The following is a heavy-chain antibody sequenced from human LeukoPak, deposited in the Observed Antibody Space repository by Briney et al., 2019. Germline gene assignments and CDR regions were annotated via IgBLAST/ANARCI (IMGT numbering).Heavy chain of an antibody. Sequence: GGSLRLSCAASGFTFSSYNMNWVRQAPGKGLEWVSSITSTGSYTFYADSVKGRFTISRDNAKNSLYLQMNSLRAEDTAIYYCARDPYSGSYGDSYYYYVDVWGKGTTVTISS. CDR2: ITSTGSYT. D-gene: IGHD1-26*01. J-gene: IGHJ6*03. CDR3: ARDPYSGSYGDSYYYYVDV. V-gene: IGHV3-21*01. CDR1: GFTFSSYN.